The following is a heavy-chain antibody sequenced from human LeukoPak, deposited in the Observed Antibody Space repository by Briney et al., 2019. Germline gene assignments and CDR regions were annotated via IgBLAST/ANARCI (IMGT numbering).Heavy chain of an antibody. D-gene: IGHD5-12*01. Sequence: GGSLRLSCAASGFTFSSYAMHWVRQAPGKGLEWLAVIAYDGSNKYYADSVKGRFTISRDNSKNTLYLQMNSLRAEDTAVYYCARDIYSGLLAGYFDYWGQGTLVTVSS. CDR3: ARDIYSGLLAGYFDY. V-gene: IGHV3-30-3*01. J-gene: IGHJ4*02. CDR1: GFTFSSYA. CDR2: IAYDGSNK.